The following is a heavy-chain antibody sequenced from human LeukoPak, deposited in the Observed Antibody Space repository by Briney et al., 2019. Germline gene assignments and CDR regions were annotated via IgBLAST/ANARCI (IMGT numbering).Heavy chain of an antibody. CDR2: RNPNSGNT. Sequence: ASVKVSCKASGYTFTSYDINWVRQATGQGLEWMGWRNPNSGNTGYAQKFQGRVTLTRNTSISTAYMELSSLRSEDTAVYYCARVPFVVAATTRWFDPWGQGTLVTVSS. CDR1: GYTFTSYD. CDR3: ARVPFVVAATTRWFDP. J-gene: IGHJ5*02. V-gene: IGHV1-8*01. D-gene: IGHD2-15*01.